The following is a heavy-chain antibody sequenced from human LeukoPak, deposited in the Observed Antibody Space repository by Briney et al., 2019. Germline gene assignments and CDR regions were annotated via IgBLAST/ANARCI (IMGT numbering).Heavy chain of an antibody. D-gene: IGHD4-23*01. CDR3: ARDRGYSTFDY. V-gene: IGHV3-7*01. J-gene: IGHJ4*02. Sequence: GGSLRLSCAASAFTFSNYWMSWVRQAPGKGVEWVANIKEDGSETNYVDSVKGRFTISRDNAKNSLYLQMNSQRVDDTAVYYCARDRGYSTFDYWGQGTLVTVSS. CDR1: AFTFSNYW. CDR2: IKEDGSET.